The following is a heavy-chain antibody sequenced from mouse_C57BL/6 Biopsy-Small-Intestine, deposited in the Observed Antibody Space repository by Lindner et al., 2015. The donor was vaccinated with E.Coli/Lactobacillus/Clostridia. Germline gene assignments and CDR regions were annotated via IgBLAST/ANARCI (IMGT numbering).Heavy chain of an antibody. Sequence: SVKVSCKASGYSFTNYYMYWVRQAPGQGLEWMGWINPHSGDTNYAQKLQGRVTMTRDTSFSTAYMELSGLRSDDTAMYYCTVTHEGYGAFDIWGQGTMVIVSS. J-gene: IGHJ3*01. V-gene: IGHV1-66*01. CDR2: INPHSGDT. CDR3: TVTHEGYGAFDI. CDR1: GYSFTNYY. D-gene: IGHD1-1*02.